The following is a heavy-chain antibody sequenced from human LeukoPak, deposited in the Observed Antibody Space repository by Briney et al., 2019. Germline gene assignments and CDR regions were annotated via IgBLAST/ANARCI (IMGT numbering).Heavy chain of an antibody. V-gene: IGHV4-61*02. CDR1: GGSISSGSYY. CDR2: ISTSGST. Sequence: SSQTLSLTCTVSGGSISSGSYYWSWIRQPAGKGLEWIGRISTSGSTNYNPSLKSRVTISVDMSKNQFSLKLSSVTAADTAVYYCARDSYYYDSSGYSEYYFDYWGQGTLVTVSS. CDR3: ARDSYYYDSSGYSEYYFDY. J-gene: IGHJ4*02. D-gene: IGHD3-22*01.